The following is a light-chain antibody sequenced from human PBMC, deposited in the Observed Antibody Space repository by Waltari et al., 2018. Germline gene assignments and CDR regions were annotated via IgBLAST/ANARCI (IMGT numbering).Light chain of an antibody. CDR1: SPRTYA. CDR3: SSRDPTINAVV. V-gene: IGLV3-19*01. CDR2: STD. J-gene: IGLJ2*01. Sequence: SSELTQDPAVSVALGQTVPITFQRDSPRTYAAAQYQQRPGQAPILVLFSTDDRPSGIPDRFSGSSSRDTASLTITDTQAEDEAAYYCSSRDPTINAVVFGGGTKLTVL.